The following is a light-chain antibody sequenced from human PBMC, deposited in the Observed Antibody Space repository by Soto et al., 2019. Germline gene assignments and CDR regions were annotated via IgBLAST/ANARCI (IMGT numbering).Light chain of an antibody. CDR3: QHYNSYSEA. V-gene: IGKV1-5*03. Sequence: DIQMSQSPSTLSASVGDRVTITCRASQTIISWLTWYQQKPGKAPKLLIYKASTLKSGVPSRFSGSGSGTEFTLTISSLQHDDFATYYCQHYNSYSEALGLGTKVDIK. CDR2: KAS. CDR1: QTIISW. J-gene: IGKJ1*01.